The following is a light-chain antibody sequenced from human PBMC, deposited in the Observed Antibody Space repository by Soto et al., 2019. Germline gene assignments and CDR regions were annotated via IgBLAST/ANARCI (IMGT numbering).Light chain of an antibody. CDR2: EDN. CDR3: QSYHSGNVL. J-gene: IGLJ2*01. V-gene: IGLV6-57*04. Sequence: NFMLTQPHSVSESPGKTVTISCTRSSGSIASNYVQWYQQRPGSAPTPVIYEDNERPSGVPDRFSGSIDSSSNSASLTISGLKTDDEADYYCQSYHSGNVLFGGGTKLTVL. CDR1: SGSIASNY.